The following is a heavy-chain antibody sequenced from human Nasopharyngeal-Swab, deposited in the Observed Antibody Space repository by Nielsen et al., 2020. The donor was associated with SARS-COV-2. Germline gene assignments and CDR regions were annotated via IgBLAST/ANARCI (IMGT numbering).Heavy chain of an antibody. Sequence: SETLSLTCTVSGYSISSGYYWGWIRQPPGKGLEWIGIIYHSGSTYYNPSLKSRVTISVDTSKNPFSLKLGYVTAADTAVYYCAKVGGGYFDYWGQGTLVTVSS. V-gene: IGHV4-38-2*02. CDR1: GYSISSGYY. D-gene: IGHD2-15*01. CDR2: IYHSGST. J-gene: IGHJ4*02. CDR3: AKVGGGYFDY.